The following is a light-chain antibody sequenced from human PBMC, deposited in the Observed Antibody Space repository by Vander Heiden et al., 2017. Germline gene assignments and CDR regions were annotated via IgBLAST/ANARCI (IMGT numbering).Light chain of an antibody. J-gene: IGLJ3*02. CDR1: SSNIGAGYD. CDR3: QSYDSSLSGLV. Sequence: QPGLTQPPSVSGAPGRRVTISCTGSSSNIGAGYDVHWYQQLPGTAPKLLIYGNSNRPSGVPDRFSGSKSGTSASLAITGLQAEDEADYYCQSYDSSLSGLVFGGGTKLTVL. CDR2: GNS. V-gene: IGLV1-40*01.